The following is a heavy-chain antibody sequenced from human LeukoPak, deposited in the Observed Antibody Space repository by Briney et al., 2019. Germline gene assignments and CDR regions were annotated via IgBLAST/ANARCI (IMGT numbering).Heavy chain of an antibody. CDR1: GFTFSSYA. CDR3: VRGPNGSSWYGSEYFQH. Sequence: GGSLRLSCAASGFTFSSYAMHWVRQAPGKGLEWVAVISYDGSNKYYADSVKGRFTISRDNAKNTLYLQMNSLRVEDTAVYYCVRGPNGSSWYGSEYFQHWGQGTLVTVSS. V-gene: IGHV3-30-3*01. D-gene: IGHD6-13*01. CDR2: ISYDGSNK. J-gene: IGHJ1*01.